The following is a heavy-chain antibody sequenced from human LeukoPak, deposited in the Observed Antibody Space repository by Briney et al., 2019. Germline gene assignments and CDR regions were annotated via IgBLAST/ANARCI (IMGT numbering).Heavy chain of an antibody. CDR2: IYPGDSDT. J-gene: IGHJ2*01. CDR1: EYSFTSHW. V-gene: IGHV5-51*01. CDR3: ARNIRRYCSGGSCYSNWYFDL. D-gene: IGHD2-15*01. Sequence: GEPLKISCKGSEYSFTSHWIGWVRQIPGKGLEWMGVIYPGDSDTRYSPSFQGQVTISADKSISTAYLQWNSLKASDTAMYYCARNIRRYCSGGSCYSNWYFDLWGRGTLVTVSS.